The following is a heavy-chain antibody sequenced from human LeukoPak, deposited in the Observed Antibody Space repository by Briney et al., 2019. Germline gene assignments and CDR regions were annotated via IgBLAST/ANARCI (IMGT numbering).Heavy chain of an antibody. CDR1: VFTFSDVW. CDR3: TKDHGSGSYYFDY. V-gene: IGHV3-15*01. D-gene: IGHD3-10*01. Sequence: RAGGSLRLSCAASVFTFSDVWMSWVRQAPGKGLEWVGRIKSRTDGGTVDYAAPVKGRFTISRDDLKNTLYLEMNSLKTEDTAVYYCTKDHGSGSYYFDYWVQGTLVTVSS. CDR2: IKSRTDGGTV. J-gene: IGHJ4*02.